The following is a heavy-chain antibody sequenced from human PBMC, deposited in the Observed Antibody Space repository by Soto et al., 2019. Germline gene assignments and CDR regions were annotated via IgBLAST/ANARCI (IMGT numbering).Heavy chain of an antibody. J-gene: IGHJ6*02. CDR1: GYTFTSYG. Sequence: QVQLVQSGAEVKKPGASVKVSCKASGYTFTSYGISWVRQAPGQELEWMGWISAYNGNTNDAQKLQGRVTMTTATSTSTAYMALRSLSSEVTAVYYSATEINFRACVFCAGPIYYYYGMDVWCQGNTVTGSS. CDR2: ISAYNGNT. D-gene: IGHD2-21*01. CDR3: ATEINFRACVFCAGPIYYYYGMDV. V-gene: IGHV1-18*04.